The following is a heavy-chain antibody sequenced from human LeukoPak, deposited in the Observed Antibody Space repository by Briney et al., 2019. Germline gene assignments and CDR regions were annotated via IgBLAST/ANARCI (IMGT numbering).Heavy chain of an antibody. CDR3: GILQIVPVAMPFDY. V-gene: IGHV3-30*04. Sequence: GGSLRLSCAASGFIFSNYAMHWVRQAPGKGLEWVAVISYDGSNKYYADSVKGRFTISRDDSKNTLYLQMNSLRAEDTAVYYCGILQIVPVAMPFDYWGQGTLVTVSS. J-gene: IGHJ4*02. D-gene: IGHD2-2*01. CDR1: GFIFSNYA. CDR2: ISYDGSNK.